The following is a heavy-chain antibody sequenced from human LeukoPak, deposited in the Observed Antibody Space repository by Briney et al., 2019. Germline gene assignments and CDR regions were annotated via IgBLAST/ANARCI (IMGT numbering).Heavy chain of an antibody. CDR1: GFTFSSYA. CDR3: ARYGPSASGRSLDY. CDR2: ISGSGGST. Sequence: PGGSLRLSCTASGFTFSSYAMGWVRQAPGKGLEWVSAISGSGGSTSYADSVKGRFTVSRDNSKSTLDLQMSSLRAEDTAVYYCARYGPSASGRSLDYWGQRTLVTVSS. J-gene: IGHJ4*02. D-gene: IGHD1-26*01. V-gene: IGHV3-23*01.